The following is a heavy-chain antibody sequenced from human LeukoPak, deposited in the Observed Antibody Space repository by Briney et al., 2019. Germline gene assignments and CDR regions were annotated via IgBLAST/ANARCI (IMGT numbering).Heavy chain of an antibody. CDR3: AKDPHDILTGQDAFDI. V-gene: IGHV3-30*02. J-gene: IGHJ3*02. Sequence: GGSLRLSYAASGFTFSSYGMHWVRQAPGKGLEWVAFIRYDGSSKYYADSVKGRFTISRDNSKNTLYLQMNSLRAEDTAVYYCAKDPHDILTGQDAFDIWGQGTMVTVSS. CDR2: IRYDGSSK. CDR1: GFTFSSYG. D-gene: IGHD3-9*01.